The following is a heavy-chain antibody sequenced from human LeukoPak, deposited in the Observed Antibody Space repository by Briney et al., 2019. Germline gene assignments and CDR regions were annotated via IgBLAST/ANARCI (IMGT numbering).Heavy chain of an antibody. D-gene: IGHD3-22*01. Sequence: SETLSHTCTVSGASFSSGDQYWNWIRQSPGRGLEWIGSIHPSGSLYNNPSFESRVTISIDTSKNQFSLNLNSVTAADTAVYFCSRGLDSRKLGYWGQGTLVTVSS. CDR3: SRGLDSRKLGY. V-gene: IGHV4-31*03. J-gene: IGHJ4*02. CDR2: IHPSGSL. CDR1: GASFSSGDQY.